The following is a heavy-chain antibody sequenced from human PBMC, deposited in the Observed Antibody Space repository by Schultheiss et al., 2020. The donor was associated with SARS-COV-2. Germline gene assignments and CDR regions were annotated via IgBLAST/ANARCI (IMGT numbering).Heavy chain of an antibody. D-gene: IGHD3-10*01. V-gene: IGHV5-10-1*01. J-gene: IGHJ3*01. CDR2: IDPSDSYT. Sequence: GESLKISCKGSGYSFTSYWISWVRQMPGKGLEWMGRIDPSDSYTNYSPSFQGHVTISADKSISTAYLQWSSLKASDTAMYYCARPMRGISEPFDVWGQGTMVTVSS. CDR3: ARPMRGISEPFDV. CDR1: GYSFTSYW.